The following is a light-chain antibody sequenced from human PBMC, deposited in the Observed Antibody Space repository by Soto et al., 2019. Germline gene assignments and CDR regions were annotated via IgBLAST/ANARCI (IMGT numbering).Light chain of an antibody. Sequence: DIQMTQSPSTLSASVVYRVTITCRASQSISSWLAWYQQKPGKAPKLLIYKASTLESGVPSRFSGSGSGTEFTLTISSLQPDDFATYYCQQYNSFSWTFGQGTTVDIK. CDR3: QQYNSFSWT. CDR1: QSISSW. CDR2: KAS. J-gene: IGKJ1*01. V-gene: IGKV1-5*03.